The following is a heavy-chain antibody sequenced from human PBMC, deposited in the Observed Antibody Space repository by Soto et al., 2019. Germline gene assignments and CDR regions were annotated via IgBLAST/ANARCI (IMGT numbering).Heavy chain of an antibody. J-gene: IGHJ4*01. CDR2: VSNEGSVT. Sequence: QVQLVESGGGVVQPGRSLRLSCAASGFTFSTYGMHWVRQAPGKGLEWVAVVSNEGSVTYYADCVKGRFTISRDNFKNTVSRKISGLSAEQTAAYLCAEEGGIRGMSSGYRFDFWGHGIRVNVSS. V-gene: IGHV3-30*18. CDR3: AEEGGIRGMSSGYRFDF. CDR1: GFTFSTYG. D-gene: IGHD3-10*01.